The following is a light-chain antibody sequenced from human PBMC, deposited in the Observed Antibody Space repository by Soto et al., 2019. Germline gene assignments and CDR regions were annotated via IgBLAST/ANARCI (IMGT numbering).Light chain of an antibody. V-gene: IGKV1-33*01. Sequence: DIQMTQSPSSLSASVGDRVTITCQASQDISNYLNWYQQKPGKAPKLLICDASNLETGVPSRFSGSGSGTDFTFTISSLQPEDIATYYCQQYDNLFTFGPGTKVDIK. CDR3: QQYDNLFT. J-gene: IGKJ3*01. CDR1: QDISNY. CDR2: DAS.